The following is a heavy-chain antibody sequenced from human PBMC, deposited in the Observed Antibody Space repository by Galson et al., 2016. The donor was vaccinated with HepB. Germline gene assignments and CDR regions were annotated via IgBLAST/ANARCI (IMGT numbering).Heavy chain of an antibody. J-gene: IGHJ4*02. Sequence: LRLSCAASGFSFSAYGMHWVRQAPGKGLEWVAVLWYDGTNKYYADSVKGRFTISRDNSKSTLYLQMDSLRVEDTAVYYCARGITTVTNQAYYDYWGQGTLVTVSS. D-gene: IGHD4-11*01. V-gene: IGHV3-33*01. CDR3: ARGITTVTNQAYYDY. CDR1: GFSFSAYG. CDR2: LWYDGTNK.